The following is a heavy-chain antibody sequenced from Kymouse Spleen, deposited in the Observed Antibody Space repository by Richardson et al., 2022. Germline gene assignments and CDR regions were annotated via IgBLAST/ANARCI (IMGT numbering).Heavy chain of an antibody. CDR1: GFTFSNAW. Sequence: EVQLVESGGGLVKPGGSLRLSCAASGFTFSNAWMSWVRQAPGKGLEWVGRIKSKTDGGTTDYAAPVKGRFTISRDDSKNTLYLQMNSLKTEDTAVYYCTTEGITMVRGVRGWFDPWGQGTLVTVSS. V-gene: IGHV3-15*01. J-gene: IGHJ5*02. CDR2: IKSKTDGGTT. CDR3: TTEGITMVRGVRGWFDP. D-gene: IGHD3-10*01.